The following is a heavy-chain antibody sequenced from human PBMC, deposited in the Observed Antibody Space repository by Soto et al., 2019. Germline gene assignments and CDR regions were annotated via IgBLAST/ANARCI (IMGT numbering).Heavy chain of an antibody. V-gene: IGHV3-30-3*01. CDR1: GFTFSSYA. CDR3: ARRSSGYFLVLHS. CDR2: ISYDGSSK. D-gene: IGHD3-22*01. Sequence: QVQLVESGGGVVQPGRSLRLSCAASGFTFSSYAMHWVRQAPGKGLEWVAVISYDGSSKFYADSVKGRFTISRDNSKNPLYRKKNGLRIEDGGVYYWARRSSGYFLVLHSGGREPLVPAPS. J-gene: IGHJ5*01.